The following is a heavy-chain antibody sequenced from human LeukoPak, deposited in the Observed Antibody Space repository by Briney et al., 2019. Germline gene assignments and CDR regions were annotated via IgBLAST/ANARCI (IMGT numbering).Heavy chain of an antibody. CDR1: GYSISSGDY. V-gene: IGHV4-38-2*02. CDR2: IYYSGTT. CDR3: ARGFGDTAMVSFDYYYYMDV. Sequence: SETLSLTCTVSGYSISSGDYWGWIRQPPGKGLEYIGSIYYSGTTYYKPSLKSRVTISVDTSKNQFSLKLSSVTAADTAVYYCARGFGDTAMVSFDYYYYMDVWGKGTTVTVSS. J-gene: IGHJ6*03. D-gene: IGHD5-18*01.